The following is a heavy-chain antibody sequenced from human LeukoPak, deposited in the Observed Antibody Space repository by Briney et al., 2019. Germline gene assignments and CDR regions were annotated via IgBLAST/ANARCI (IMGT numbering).Heavy chain of an antibody. CDR3: ARGLQPPVLYGMDV. Sequence: PGGSLRLSCAASGFTVSSNYMSWVRQAPGKGLEWVSVIYSGGSTYYTDSVKGRFTISRDNSKNTLYLQMNSLRADDTAVYYCARGLQPPVLYGMDVWGQGTTVTVSS. V-gene: IGHV3-66*01. D-gene: IGHD4-11*01. CDR1: GFTVSSNY. CDR2: IYSGGST. J-gene: IGHJ6*02.